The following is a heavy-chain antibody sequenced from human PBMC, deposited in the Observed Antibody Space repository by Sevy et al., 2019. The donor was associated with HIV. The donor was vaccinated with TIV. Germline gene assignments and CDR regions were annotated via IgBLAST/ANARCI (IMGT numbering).Heavy chain of an antibody. Sequence: GGSLRLSCAASGFTFTYAWMNWVRQAPGKGLEWVGRIKSKADGGTIDYAATVKGRFIISRDDSKNTLYLQMNSLKTDATGVYYCSTDPIILLLVTDGMDVWGQGTTVTVSS. J-gene: IGHJ6*02. V-gene: IGHV3-15*05. D-gene: IGHD2-8*02. CDR3: STDPIILLLVTDGMDV. CDR2: IKSKADGGTI. CDR1: GFTFTYAW.